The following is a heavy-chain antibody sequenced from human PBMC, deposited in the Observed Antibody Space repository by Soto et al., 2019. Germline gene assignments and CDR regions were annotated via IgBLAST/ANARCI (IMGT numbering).Heavy chain of an antibody. CDR2: TSYDGSDK. V-gene: IGHV3-30*19. D-gene: IGHD3-16*01. CDR3: ARWGTTGGLDV. J-gene: IGHJ1*01. Sequence: QVQLVESGGGVVQPGTSLRVSCVGSGFTFRSYVIHWVRQAPGKGLEWVALTSYDGSDKYYGDSVWGRFTISRDTSRNTVDLQMDSLRVEDTALYYCARWGTTGGLDVWGQGTLVSVSS. CDR1: GFTFRSYV.